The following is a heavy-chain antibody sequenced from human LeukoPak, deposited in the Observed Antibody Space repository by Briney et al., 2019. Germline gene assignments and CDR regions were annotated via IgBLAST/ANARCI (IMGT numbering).Heavy chain of an antibody. V-gene: IGHV4-34*01. CDR2: FSHTGSP. Sequence: SETLSLTCAISGASFSGYSWTWIRQPPGKGLEWIGEFSHTGSPIYNPSLKSRVNISIDTSKNQFSLRLTSVTAADTAVYYCARGRIVYYYMDVWGKGTTVTISS. CDR1: GASFSGYS. D-gene: IGHD2/OR15-2a*01. J-gene: IGHJ6*03. CDR3: ARGRIVYYYMDV.